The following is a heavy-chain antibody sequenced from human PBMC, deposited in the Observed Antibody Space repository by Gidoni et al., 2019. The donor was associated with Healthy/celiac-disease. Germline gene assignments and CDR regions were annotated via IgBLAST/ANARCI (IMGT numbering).Heavy chain of an antibody. CDR3: ARHVLRFLEWFEPSYYYYGMDV. Sequence: QITLKESGPTLVKPTQTLTLTCTFSGFSLSPSGVGVGWIRQPPGKALEWLALIYWDDDKRYSPSLKSRLTITKDTSKNQVVLTMTNMDPVDTATYYCARHVLRFLEWFEPSYYYYGMDVWGQGTTVTVSS. D-gene: IGHD3-3*01. CDR2: IYWDDDK. CDR1: GFSLSPSGVG. J-gene: IGHJ6*02. V-gene: IGHV2-5*02.